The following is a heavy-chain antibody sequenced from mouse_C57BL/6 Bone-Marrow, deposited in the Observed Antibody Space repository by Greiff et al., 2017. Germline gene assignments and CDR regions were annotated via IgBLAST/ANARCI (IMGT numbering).Heavy chain of an antibody. J-gene: IGHJ1*03. V-gene: IGHV1-52*01. D-gene: IGHD3-1*01. CDR3: AREIGSYWYFDV. CDR1: GYTFTNYW. CDR2: IDPSDSET. Sequence: VQLQQPGAELVRPGSSVKLSCKASGYTFTNYWMHWVKQRPIQGLEWIGNIDPSDSETHYNQKFKDKATLTVDKSSSTAYMQLSSLTSEDAAGYYCAREIGSYWYFDVWGTGTTVTVSS.